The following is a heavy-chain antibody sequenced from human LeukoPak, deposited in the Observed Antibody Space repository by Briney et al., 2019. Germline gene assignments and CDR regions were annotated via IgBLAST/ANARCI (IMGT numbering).Heavy chain of an antibody. CDR3: ARDLTYDALDI. V-gene: IGHV1-46*01. J-gene: IGHJ3*02. Sequence: ASVKVSCKAFGYTFTSNYMHWVRQAPGQGLEWMGIINPSGGSTSYAQKFQGRVTMTRDMSTSTVYMELSSLRSEDTAVYYCARDLTYDALDIWGQGTMVTVSS. CDR2: INPSGGST. CDR1: GYTFTSNY.